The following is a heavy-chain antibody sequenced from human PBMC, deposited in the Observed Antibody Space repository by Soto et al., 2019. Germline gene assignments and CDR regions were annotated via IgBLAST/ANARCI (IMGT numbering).Heavy chain of an antibody. Sequence: ASVKVSCKASGYTFTSYYMHWLRQSPGQGLEWMGIINPSGGSTSYAQKFQGRVTMTRDTSTSTVYMELSSLRSEDTAVYYCARDEYSSGWPLPFDYWGQGTLVTVSS. CDR3: ARDEYSSGWPLPFDY. CDR2: INPSGGST. D-gene: IGHD6-19*01. J-gene: IGHJ4*02. CDR1: GYTFTSYY. V-gene: IGHV1-46*01.